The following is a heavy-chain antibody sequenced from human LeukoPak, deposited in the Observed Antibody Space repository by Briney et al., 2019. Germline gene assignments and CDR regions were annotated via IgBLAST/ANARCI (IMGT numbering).Heavy chain of an antibody. CDR3: ARVKTTLPAGGYYYYGMDV. CDR1: GGSFSGYY. V-gene: IGHV4-34*01. D-gene: IGHD1-1*01. J-gene: IGHJ6*02. Sequence: TPETLSLTCAVYGGSFSGYYWSWIRQPPGKGLEWIGEINHSGSTNYNPSLKSRVTISVDTSKNQFSLKLSSVTAADTAVYYCARVKTTLPAGGYYYYGMDVWGQGTTVTVSS. CDR2: INHSGST.